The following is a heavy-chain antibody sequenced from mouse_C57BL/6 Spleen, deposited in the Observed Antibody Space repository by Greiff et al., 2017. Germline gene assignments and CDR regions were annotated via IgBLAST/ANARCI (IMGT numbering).Heavy chain of an antibody. CDR2: IDPSDSET. CDR1: GYTFTSYW. CDR3: ARSEDYYWYFDV. J-gene: IGHJ1*03. D-gene: IGHD2-4*01. V-gene: IGHV1-52*01. Sequence: QVQLQQPGAELVRPGSSVKLSCKASGYTFTSYWMHWVKQRPIQGLEWIGNIDPSDSETHYNQKFKDKATLTVDKSSSTASMQLSILTSEDSAVYYCARSEDYYWYFDVWGTGTTVTVSS.